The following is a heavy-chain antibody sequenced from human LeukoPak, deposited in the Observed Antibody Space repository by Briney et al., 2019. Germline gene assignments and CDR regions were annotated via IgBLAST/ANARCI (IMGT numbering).Heavy chain of an antibody. D-gene: IGHD6-25*01. CDR3: ARVPMQRLHLDY. Sequence: SETLSLTCTVSGGSISSGDYYWSWIRQPPGTGLEWIGYIYYSGSTYYNPSLKSRVTISVDTSKNQFSLKLSSVTAADTAVYYCARVPMQRLHLDYWGQGTLVTVSS. CDR1: GGSISSGDYY. J-gene: IGHJ4*02. V-gene: IGHV4-30-4*01. CDR2: IYYSGST.